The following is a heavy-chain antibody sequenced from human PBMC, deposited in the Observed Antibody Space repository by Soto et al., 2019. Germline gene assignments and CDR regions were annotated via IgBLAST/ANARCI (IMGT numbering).Heavy chain of an antibody. CDR1: GFTSSSYA. CDR2: ISGSGSNT. V-gene: IGHV3-23*01. Sequence: GSLRLSCAASGFTSSSYAMSWVRQAPGKGLEWVSAISGSGSNTYYADSVKGRFTISRDNSKNTLFLQMNSLRAEDTAVYYCAKALRYTAWPLAYGLDVWGQGTTVTVSS. J-gene: IGHJ6*02. CDR3: AKALRYTAWPLAYGLDV. D-gene: IGHD3-9*01.